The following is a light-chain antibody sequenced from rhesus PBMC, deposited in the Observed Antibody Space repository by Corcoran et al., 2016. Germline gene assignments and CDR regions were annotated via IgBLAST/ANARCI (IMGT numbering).Light chain of an antibody. J-gene: IGKJ1*01. CDR3: QQYSSRPWT. V-gene: IGKV1-22*01. Sequence: DIQMTQSPSSLSASVGDTVTITCRASQGISSWLAWYQQKPGKAPKLLIYKASSLQSGVPSRFCGSGAVTDFTLTISSLQSEDSATYYCQQYSSRPWTFGQGTKVEIK. CDR2: KAS. CDR1: QGISSW.